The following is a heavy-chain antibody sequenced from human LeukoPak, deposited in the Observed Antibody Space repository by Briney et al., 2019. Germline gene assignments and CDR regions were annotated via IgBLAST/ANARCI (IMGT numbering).Heavy chain of an antibody. Sequence: PSETLSLTCTVSGGSISRSSYYWGWIRQPPGKGLEWIGSIYHSGSTYYNPSLKSRVTISVDTSKNQFSLKLSSLRSEDTAVYYCAREWVSGSSWYHYWGQGTLVTVSS. D-gene: IGHD6-13*01. CDR2: IYHSGST. J-gene: IGHJ4*02. V-gene: IGHV4-39*07. CDR1: GGSISRSSYY. CDR3: AREWVSGSSWYHY.